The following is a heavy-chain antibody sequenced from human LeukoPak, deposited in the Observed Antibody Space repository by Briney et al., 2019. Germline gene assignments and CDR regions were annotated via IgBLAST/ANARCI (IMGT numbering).Heavy chain of an antibody. CDR3: ARGPTYQPIDY. CDR2: IHYSETT. D-gene: IGHD2-2*01. J-gene: IGHJ4*02. CDR1: GGSISSSNYY. Sequence: SETLSLTCTVSGGSISSSNYYWGWIRQPPGKGLEWIASIHYSETTYYNPSLKSRVTISVDTSKNHFSLKVSSVTASDTAVYYCARGPTYQPIDYWGQGTLVTVSS. V-gene: IGHV4-39*02.